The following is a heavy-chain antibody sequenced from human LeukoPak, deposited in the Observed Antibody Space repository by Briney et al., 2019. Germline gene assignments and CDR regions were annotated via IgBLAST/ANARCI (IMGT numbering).Heavy chain of an antibody. V-gene: IGHV3-23*01. CDR3: ARGRIAARRPVLFDY. CDR2: IGGSGTKT. Sequence: GGSLRLSCAASGFTFTKYAMSWVRQAAGKGLEWVSAIGGSGTKTFHAESVKGRFTISRDNSNNILFLQMDSLRAEDTAMYYCARGRIAARRPVLFDYWGQGTLVTVSS. J-gene: IGHJ4*02. D-gene: IGHD6-6*01. CDR1: GFTFTKYA.